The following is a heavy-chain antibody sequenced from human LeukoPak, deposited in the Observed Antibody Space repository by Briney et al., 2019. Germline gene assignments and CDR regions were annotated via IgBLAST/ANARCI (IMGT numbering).Heavy chain of an antibody. Sequence: WASVKVSCKASGGTFSSYAISWVRQAPGQGLEWMGGIIPIFGTANYAQKFQGRVTITTDESTSTAYMELSSLRSEDTAVYYCARGPLPHRGLDYWGQGTLVTVSS. J-gene: IGHJ4*02. CDR2: IIPIFGTA. CDR1: GGTFSSYA. CDR3: ARGPLPHRGLDY. D-gene: IGHD1-14*01. V-gene: IGHV1-69*05.